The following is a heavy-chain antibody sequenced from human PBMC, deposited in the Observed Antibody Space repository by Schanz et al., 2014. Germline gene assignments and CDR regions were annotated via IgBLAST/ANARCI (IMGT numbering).Heavy chain of an antibody. J-gene: IGHJ4*02. D-gene: IGHD1-26*01. Sequence: QVQLVQSGGEVKTPGASVKVSCKASGYTFTRSGISWVRQAPGQGLEWMGWIGGSDGNTNCAQKIQGRVTMTTDTSTSTVYMELRSLTSDDSAVYYCARDRDQWDGNYLDYWGQGTLVTVSS. V-gene: IGHV1-18*01. CDR3: ARDRDQWDGNYLDY. CDR2: IGGSDGNT. CDR1: GYTFTRSG.